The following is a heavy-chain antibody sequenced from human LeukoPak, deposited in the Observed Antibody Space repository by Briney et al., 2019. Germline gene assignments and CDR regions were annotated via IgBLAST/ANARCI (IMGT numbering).Heavy chain of an antibody. J-gene: IGHJ4*02. Sequence: GGSLRLSCAAPGFTFSNAWMSWVRQAPGKGLEWVGRIKSKTDGGTTDYAAPVKGRFTISRDDSKNTLYLQMNSLKTEDTAVYYCTTLYYDFWSGYSYYFDYWGQGTLVTVSS. CDR3: TTLYYDFWSGYSYYFDY. CDR2: IKSKTDGGTT. V-gene: IGHV3-15*01. D-gene: IGHD3-3*01. CDR1: GFTFSNAW.